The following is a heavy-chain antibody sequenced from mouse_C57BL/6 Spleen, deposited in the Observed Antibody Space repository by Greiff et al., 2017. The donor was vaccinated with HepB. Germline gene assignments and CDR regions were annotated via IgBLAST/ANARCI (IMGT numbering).Heavy chain of an antibody. CDR3: ARRGTGNGWYFDV. J-gene: IGHJ1*03. CDR2: IHPNSGST. CDR1: GYTFTSYW. D-gene: IGHD4-1*01. Sequence: VQLQQPGAELVKPGASVKLSCKASGYTFTSYWMHWVKQRPGQGLEWIGMIHPNSGSTNYNEKFKSKATLTVDKSSSTAYMQLSSLTSEDSAVYYCARRGTGNGWYFDVWGTGTTVTVSS. V-gene: IGHV1-64*01.